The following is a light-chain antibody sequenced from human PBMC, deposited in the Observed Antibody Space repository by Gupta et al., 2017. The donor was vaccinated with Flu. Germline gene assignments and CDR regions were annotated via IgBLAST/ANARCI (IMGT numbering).Light chain of an antibody. J-gene: IGLJ3*02. CDR2: GNR. CDR1: SSHNGAGYD. V-gene: IGLV1-40*01. Sequence: QSVLTQPPSVSAAPGQTVTISCSWSSSHNGAGYDVHWYQQLPGTAPKLLIYGNRNRPSGVPDRFSGSKSGTSASLAITGLQAEDEADYYCQSYDSSLSGWVFGGGTKLTVL. CDR3: QSYDSSLSGWV.